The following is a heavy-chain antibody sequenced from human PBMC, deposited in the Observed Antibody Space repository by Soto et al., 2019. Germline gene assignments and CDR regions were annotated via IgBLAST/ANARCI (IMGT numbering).Heavy chain of an antibody. J-gene: IGHJ4*02. CDR3: ARDPPYYYDSSGQLFDY. V-gene: IGHV3-33*01. D-gene: IGHD3-22*01. CDR2: IWYDGSNK. CDR1: GFTFSSYG. Sequence: GGSLRLSCAASGFTFSSYGMHWVRQAPGKGLEWVAVIWYDGSNKCYADSVKGRFTISRDNSKNTLYLQMNSLRAEDTAVYYCARDPPYYYDSSGQLFDYWGQGTLVTVSS.